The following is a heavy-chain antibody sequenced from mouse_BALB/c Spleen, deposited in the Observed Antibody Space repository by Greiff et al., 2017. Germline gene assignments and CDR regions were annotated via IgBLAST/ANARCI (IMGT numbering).Heavy chain of an antibody. Sequence: QLQQSGAELVRPGSSVKISCKASGYAFSSYWMNWVKQRPGQGLEWIGQIYPGDGDTNYNGKFKGKATLTADKSSSTAYMQLSSLTSEDSAVYFCARRTGSYAMDYWGQGTSVTVSS. CDR1: GYAFSSYW. CDR2: IYPGDGDT. CDR3: ARRTGSYAMDY. D-gene: IGHD4-1*01. J-gene: IGHJ4*01. V-gene: IGHV1-80*01.